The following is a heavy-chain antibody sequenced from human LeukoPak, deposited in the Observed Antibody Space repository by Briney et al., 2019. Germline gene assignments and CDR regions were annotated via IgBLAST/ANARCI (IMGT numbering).Heavy chain of an antibody. CDR2: IYSGGST. CDR1: GFTFSSYA. CDR3: ARAWDY. V-gene: IGHV3-66*01. Sequence: GGSLRLSCAASGFTFSSYAMSWVRQAPGRGLEWVSVIYSGGSTYYADSVKGRFTISRDNSKNTLYLQMNSLRAEDTAVYYCARAWDYWGQGTLVTVSS. J-gene: IGHJ4*02.